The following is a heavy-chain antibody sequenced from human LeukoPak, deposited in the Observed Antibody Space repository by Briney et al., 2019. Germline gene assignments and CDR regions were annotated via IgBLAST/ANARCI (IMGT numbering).Heavy chain of an antibody. Sequence: GGSLRLSCAASGFTFSSYWMHWVRQAPGKGLVWVSRINSDGSSTSYADSVKGRFTISRDNSKNTLYLQMNSLRAEDTAVYYCAKDYYDSSGYIFQHWGQGTLVTVSS. V-gene: IGHV3-74*01. CDR2: INSDGSST. D-gene: IGHD3-22*01. CDR1: GFTFSSYW. J-gene: IGHJ1*01. CDR3: AKDYYDSSGYIFQH.